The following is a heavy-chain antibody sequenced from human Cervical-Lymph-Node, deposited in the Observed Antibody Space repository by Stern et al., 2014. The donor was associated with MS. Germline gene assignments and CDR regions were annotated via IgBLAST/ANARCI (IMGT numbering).Heavy chain of an antibody. CDR3: ARGNWNYEGMGY. J-gene: IGHJ4*02. Sequence: VQLLESGGGVVQPGRSLRLSCAASGFTFSNYGMHWVRQAPGKGLEWLGVIWYDGNKKYYAASVKGRFTISRDNSKNTLFLQMSSLTAEDTALYYCARGNWNYEGMGYWGQGTLVTVSS. D-gene: IGHD1-7*01. CDR1: GFTFSNYG. V-gene: IGHV3-33*01. CDR2: IWYDGNKK.